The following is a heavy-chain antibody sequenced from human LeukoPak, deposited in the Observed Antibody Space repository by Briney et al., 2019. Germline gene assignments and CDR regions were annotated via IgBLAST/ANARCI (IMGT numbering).Heavy chain of an antibody. Sequence: GASVKVSCKASGYTFTGYYMHWVRQAPGQGLEWMGRINPNSGGTNYAQKFQGRVTMTRDTPISTAYMELSRLRSDDTAVYYCARDRDYGDSSFDPWGQGTLVTVSS. CDR2: INPNSGGT. CDR3: ARDRDYGDSSFDP. J-gene: IGHJ5*02. V-gene: IGHV1-2*06. D-gene: IGHD4-17*01. CDR1: GYTFTGYY.